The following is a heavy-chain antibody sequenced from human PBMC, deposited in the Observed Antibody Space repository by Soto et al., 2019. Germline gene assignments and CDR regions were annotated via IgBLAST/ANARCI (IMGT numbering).Heavy chain of an antibody. CDR2: IYYSGST. Sequence: PSETLSLTCTVSGGSISSYYWSWIRQPPGKGLEWIGYIYYSGSTNYNPSLKSRVTISVDTSKNQFSLKLSSVTAADTAVYYCARHRPQGGYYFDYWGQGTLVTVSS. CDR1: GGSISSYY. CDR3: ARHRPQGGYYFDY. D-gene: IGHD5-12*01. J-gene: IGHJ4*02. V-gene: IGHV4-59*08.